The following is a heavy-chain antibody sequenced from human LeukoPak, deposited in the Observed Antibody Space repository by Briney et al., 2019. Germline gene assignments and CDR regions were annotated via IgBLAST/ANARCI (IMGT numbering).Heavy chain of an antibody. CDR2: ISWNSGRI. V-gene: IGHV3-9*03. CDR3: TEDKGGDCTKGVCYIFDL. Sequence: PGGSPRLSCAASGFTFDDYAMHWVRLVPGKGLEWVSGISWNSGRIAYADSERGRFAISRDNAKNSLFLHMNSLRAGDMALYYCTEDKGGDCTKGVCYIFDLWGRGTLVTVSS. J-gene: IGHJ2*01. D-gene: IGHD2-8*01. CDR1: GFTFDDYA.